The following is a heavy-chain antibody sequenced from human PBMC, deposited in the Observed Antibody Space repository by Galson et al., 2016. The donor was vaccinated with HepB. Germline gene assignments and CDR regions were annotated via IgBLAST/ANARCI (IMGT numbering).Heavy chain of an antibody. V-gene: IGHV3-21*01. J-gene: IGHJ4*02. D-gene: IGHD3-22*01. CDR2: ISSSSSYI. CDR1: GFTFNTYS. Sequence: SLRLSCAASGFTFNTYSMIGVRQAPGKGLDWVSSISSSSSYIYYADSVKGRFTISRDNAKDSLYLQMNSLRAEDTAGYYCARGPDDSSGYLVRGGGCAYWGQGILGTVSS. CDR3: ARGPDDSSGYLVRGGGCAY.